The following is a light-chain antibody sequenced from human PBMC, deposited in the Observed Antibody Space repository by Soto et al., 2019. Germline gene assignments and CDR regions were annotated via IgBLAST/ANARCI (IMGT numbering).Light chain of an antibody. J-gene: IGLJ3*02. CDR3: AAWGDNLNGWV. CDR2: DNI. CDR1: SSNNGNNA. Sequence: QSVLTQPPSASGTPGQRVTISCSGSSSNNGNNAVNWYQQFPGTAPKLLIYDNIQRPSGVPDRFSGSKSGTSASLAISGLQSEDEADYYCAAWGDNLNGWVFGGGTKLTVL. V-gene: IGLV1-44*01.